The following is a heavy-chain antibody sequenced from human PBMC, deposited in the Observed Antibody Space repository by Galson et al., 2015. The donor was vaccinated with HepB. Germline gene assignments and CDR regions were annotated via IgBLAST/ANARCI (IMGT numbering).Heavy chain of an antibody. Sequence: SLTLSCAASGFTFSGSAIHWVRQASGKGLEWVGRITSKANSYATAYAASVKGRFTISRDDSRNTAYLQMNSLKTEDTAVYYCTPTVTLRGFDYWGQGTLVTVSS. V-gene: IGHV3-73*01. CDR3: TPTVTLRGFDY. D-gene: IGHD4-17*01. J-gene: IGHJ4*02. CDR2: ITSKANSYAT. CDR1: GFTFSGSA.